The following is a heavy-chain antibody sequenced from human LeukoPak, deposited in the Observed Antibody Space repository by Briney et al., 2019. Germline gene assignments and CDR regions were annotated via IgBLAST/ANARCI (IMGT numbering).Heavy chain of an antibody. CDR3: ARGMGENWEFYYFDY. CDR2: TCYRSKWYN. Sequence: SQTLSLTCAISGDSVSSNSAAWNWIRQSPSRGLEWLGRTCYRSKWYNDYAVSVKSRITINPDTSQNQFSLQLNSVTPEDTAVYYCARGMGENWEFYYFDYWGQGTLVTVSS. CDR1: GDSVSSNSAA. V-gene: IGHV6-1*01. D-gene: IGHD3-16*01. J-gene: IGHJ4*02.